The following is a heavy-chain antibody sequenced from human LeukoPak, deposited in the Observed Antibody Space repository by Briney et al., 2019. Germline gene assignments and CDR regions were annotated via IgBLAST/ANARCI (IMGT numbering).Heavy chain of an antibody. CDR3: ARDHPGNWNQVLYFDY. D-gene: IGHD1-1*01. V-gene: IGHV3-7*01. CDR1: GFTFSSYW. J-gene: IGHJ4*02. Sequence: GGSLRLPCAASGFTFSSYWMSWVRQAPGKGLEWVANIKQDGSEKYYVDSVKGRFTISRDNAKNSLYLQMNSLRAEDTAVYYCARDHPGNWNQVLYFDYWGQGTLVTVSS. CDR2: IKQDGSEK.